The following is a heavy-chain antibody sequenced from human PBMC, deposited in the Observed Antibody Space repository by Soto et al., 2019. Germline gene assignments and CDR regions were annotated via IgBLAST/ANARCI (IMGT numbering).Heavy chain of an antibody. V-gene: IGHV3-7*05. CDR2: INPDGSVG. D-gene: IGHD4-17*01. Sequence: EVQLLGAGGGLVQPGGSLRLYCVASGFTFSTYWMNWVRQAPGIGLEWVANINPDGSVGSYVDTVKCPFTTTRDNSKISLYLQMTSLRADDTAVYFCAFWGGHDYNYWGQGILVTVSS. CDR3: AFWGGHDYNY. J-gene: IGHJ4*02. CDR1: GFTFSTYW.